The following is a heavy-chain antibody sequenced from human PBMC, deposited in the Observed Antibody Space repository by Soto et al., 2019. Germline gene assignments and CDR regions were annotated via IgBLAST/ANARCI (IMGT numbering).Heavy chain of an antibody. CDR3: ARDRVYDSSGYRCTFDY. D-gene: IGHD3-22*01. Sequence: PSETLSLTCTVSGGSISSGGYYWSWIRQHPGKGLKWIGYIYYSGSTYYNPSLKSRVTISVDTSKNQFSLKLSSVTAADTAVYYCARDRVYDSSGYRCTFDYWGQGTLVTVSS. CDR2: IYYSGST. CDR1: GGSISSGGYY. V-gene: IGHV4-31*03. J-gene: IGHJ4*02.